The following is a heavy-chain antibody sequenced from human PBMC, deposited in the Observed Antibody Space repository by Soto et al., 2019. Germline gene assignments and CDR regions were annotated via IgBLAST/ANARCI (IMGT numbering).Heavy chain of an antibody. CDR2: IIPIFGTA. V-gene: IGHV1-69*13. Sequence: ATVKVSCKASGGTFSSYAISWVRQAPGQGLEWMGGIIPIFGTANYAQKFQGRVTITADESTSTAHLELRSLRSEDTAVFYFPRRYSGGWYFFDYWGQGSLVTVYS. D-gene: IGHD6-19*01. CDR3: PRRYSGGWYFFDY. CDR1: GGTFSSYA. J-gene: IGHJ4*02.